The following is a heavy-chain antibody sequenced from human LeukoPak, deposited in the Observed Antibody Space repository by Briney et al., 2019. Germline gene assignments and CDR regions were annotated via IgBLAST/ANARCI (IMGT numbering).Heavy chain of an antibody. V-gene: IGHV4-59*01. CDR1: GDSISHWH. Sequence: PSETVSLLSTGSGDSISHWHSIWTRQPPGKGLEWIGYIYYSGTTNYNPSLRSRVSISLDTSKNQVSLKLCSVTAADTAVYYCASIITHNYGYYDTSGERNPVTVSS. CDR2: IYYSGTT. D-gene: IGHD5-18*01. J-gene: IGHJ4*02. CDR3: ASIITHNYGYYDT.